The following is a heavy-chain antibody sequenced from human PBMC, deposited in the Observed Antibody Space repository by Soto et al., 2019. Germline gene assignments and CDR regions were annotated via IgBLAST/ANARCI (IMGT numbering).Heavy chain of an antibody. V-gene: IGHV1-69*13. CDR3: ARLDTTPYAFDI. J-gene: IGHJ3*02. D-gene: IGHD1-1*01. CDR2: IIPIFGTA. CDR1: GGTFSSYA. Sequence: SVKVSCKASGGTFSSYAISWVRQAPGQGLEWMGGIIPIFGTANYAQKFQGRVTITADESTSTAYMELSSLRSEDTAVYYCARLDTTPYAFDIWGQGTMVTVSS.